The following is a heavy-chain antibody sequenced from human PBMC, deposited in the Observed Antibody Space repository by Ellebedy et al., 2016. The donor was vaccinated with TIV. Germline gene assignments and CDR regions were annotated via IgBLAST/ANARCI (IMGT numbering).Heavy chain of an antibody. CDR2: ISAYNGNT. J-gene: IGHJ5*02. CDR3: ARVPRLGSSAYWFDP. D-gene: IGHD6-6*01. Sequence: ASVKVSCXASGYTFTSYGISWVRQAPGQGLEWMGWISAYNGNTNYAQKLQGRVTMTTDTSTSTAYMELRSLRSDDTAVYYCARVPRLGSSAYWFDPWGQGTLVTVSS. CDR1: GYTFTSYG. V-gene: IGHV1-18*01.